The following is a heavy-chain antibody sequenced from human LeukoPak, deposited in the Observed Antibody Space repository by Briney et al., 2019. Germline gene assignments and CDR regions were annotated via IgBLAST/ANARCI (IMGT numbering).Heavy chain of an antibody. J-gene: IGHJ4*02. CDR3: AKGGWLQSSHFDY. D-gene: IGHD5-24*01. CDR2: INWNSGSI. CDR1: GFTFDDYA. V-gene: IGHV3-9*01. Sequence: PGGSLRLSCAASGFTFDDYAMHWVRQAPGKGLEWVSGINWNSGSISYADSVKGRFTISRDNAKNSLYLQMNSLRAEDTALYYCAKGGWLQSSHFDYWGQGTLVTVSS.